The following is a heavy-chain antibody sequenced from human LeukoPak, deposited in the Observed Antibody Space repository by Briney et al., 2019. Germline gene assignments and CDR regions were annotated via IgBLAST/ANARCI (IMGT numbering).Heavy chain of an antibody. D-gene: IGHD2-15*01. CDR1: GGTFSSYA. V-gene: IGHV1-69*04. CDR3: ARVVVVVAATSLQYSYYGMDV. J-gene: IGHJ6*02. Sequence: SVKVSCKASGGTFSSYAISWVRQAPGQGLEWMGRIIPIFGIANYAQKFQGRVTITADKSTGTAYMELSSLRSEDTAVYYCARVVVVVAATSLQYSYYGMDVWGQGTTVTVSS. CDR2: IIPIFGIA.